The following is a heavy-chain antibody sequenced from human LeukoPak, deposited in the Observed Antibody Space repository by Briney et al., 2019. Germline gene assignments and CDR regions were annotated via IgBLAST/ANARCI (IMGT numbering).Heavy chain of an antibody. CDR1: GFTVSSIY. J-gene: IGHJ4*02. V-gene: IGHV3-66*01. CDR2: IYTSGTT. Sequence: PGGSLRLSCAASGFTVSSIYMTWVRQAPGQGLEWVSSIYTSGTTYFADSVKGRFTISRDNSKNTLYLQMNSLRVDDTAVYYCARDRPIDYWGQGTLVTVSS. CDR3: ARDRPIDY.